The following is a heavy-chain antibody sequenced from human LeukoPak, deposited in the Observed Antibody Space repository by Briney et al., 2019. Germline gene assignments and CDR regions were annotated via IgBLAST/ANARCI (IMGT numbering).Heavy chain of an antibody. V-gene: IGHV4-34*01. J-gene: IGHJ4*02. CDR2: INHSGST. Sequence: SETLSLTCAVYGGSFSGYYWSWIRQPPGKGLEWIGEINHSGSTNYNPSLESRVTISVDTSKNQFSLMLSSVTAADTAVYYCARIYSYGSFDYWGQGTLVTVSS. CDR1: GGSFSGYY. D-gene: IGHD5-18*01. CDR3: ARIYSYGSFDY.